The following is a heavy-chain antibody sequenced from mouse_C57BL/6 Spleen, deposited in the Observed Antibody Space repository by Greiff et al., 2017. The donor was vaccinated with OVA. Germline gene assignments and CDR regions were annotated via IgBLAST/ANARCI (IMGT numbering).Heavy chain of an antibody. Sequence: QVQLQQSGAELVKPGASVKLSCKASGYTFTSYWMHWVKQRPGQGLEWIGMIHPNSGSTNYNEKFKSKATLTVDKSSSTAYMQLSSLTSEDSAVYDSARGTTVVGGYFDYWGQGTTLTVSS. V-gene: IGHV1-64*01. CDR2: IHPNSGST. CDR3: ARGTTVVGGYFDY. J-gene: IGHJ2*01. D-gene: IGHD1-1*01. CDR1: GYTFTSYW.